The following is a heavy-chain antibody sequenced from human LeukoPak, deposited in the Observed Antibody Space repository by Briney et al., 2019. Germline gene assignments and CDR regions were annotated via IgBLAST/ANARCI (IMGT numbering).Heavy chain of an antibody. CDR2: ISAYNGNT. CDR3: ARAGLGRFSSGYDY. J-gene: IGHJ4*02. CDR1: GYTFTSYG. Sequence: ASVKVSCKASGYTFTSYGVSWVRQAPGQGLEWMGWISAYNGNTNYAQKLQGRVTMTTDTSTSTAYMELRRLRSDDPAVYYCARAGLGRFSSGYDYWGQGTLVTVSS. D-gene: IGHD3-22*01. V-gene: IGHV1-18*01.